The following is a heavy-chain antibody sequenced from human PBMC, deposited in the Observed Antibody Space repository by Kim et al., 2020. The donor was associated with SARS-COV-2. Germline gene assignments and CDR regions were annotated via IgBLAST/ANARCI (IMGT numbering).Heavy chain of an antibody. V-gene: IGHV1-3*01. CDR2: INAGNGNT. CDR3: ARGIAAAGPYYYYGMDV. Sequence: ASVKVSCKASGYTFTSYAMHWVRQAPGQRLEWMGWINAGNGNTKYSQKFQGRVTITRDTSASTAYMELSSLRSEDTAVYYCARGIAAAGPYYYYGMDVWGQGTTVTVSS. J-gene: IGHJ6*02. CDR1: GYTFTSYA. D-gene: IGHD6-13*01.